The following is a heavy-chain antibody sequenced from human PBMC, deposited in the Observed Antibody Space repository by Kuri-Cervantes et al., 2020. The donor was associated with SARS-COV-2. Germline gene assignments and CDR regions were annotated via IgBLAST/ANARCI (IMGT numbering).Heavy chain of an antibody. CDR3: ARGAIAAAAFDY. CDR2: IYYSGST. V-gene: IGHV4-61*05. Sequence: GSLRLSCTVSGGSISSSSYYWGWIRQPPGKGLEWIGYIYYSGSTNYNPSLKSRVTISVDTSKNQFSLKLSSVTAADTAVYYCARGAIAAAAFDYWGQGTRGTVSS. D-gene: IGHD6-13*01. CDR1: GGSISSSSYY. J-gene: IGHJ4*02.